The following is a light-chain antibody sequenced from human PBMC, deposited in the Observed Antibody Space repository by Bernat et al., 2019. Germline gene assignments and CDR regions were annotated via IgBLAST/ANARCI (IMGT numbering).Light chain of an antibody. CDR3: ASWESSLKGYV. V-gene: IGLV1-44*01. J-gene: IGLJ1*01. CDR1: ISNIGSDT. CDR2: SNN. Sequence: QFVLPPPPSVSATPGQRVIISFSLIISNIGSDTVNWYQQVPGTAPKLLVYSNNRRPSGVPDRFSGSKSGTSASLAIGGLQSEDEADYYCASWESSLKGYVFGTGTKVTVL.